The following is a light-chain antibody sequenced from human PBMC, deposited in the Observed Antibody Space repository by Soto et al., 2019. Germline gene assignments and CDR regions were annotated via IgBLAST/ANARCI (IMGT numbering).Light chain of an antibody. CDR3: QQYHSYSAGG. CDR2: NAS. J-gene: IGKJ1*01. CDR1: QSIHSW. Sequence: DIQMTQSPSTLSASVGERATITCRASQSIHSWLAWYQQKPGKAPKLLIYNASNLESGVTSSFSGSGSGTGFTPTISSLQPDDVAAYYCQQYHSYSAGGFGQGTKVEIK. V-gene: IGKV1-5*03.